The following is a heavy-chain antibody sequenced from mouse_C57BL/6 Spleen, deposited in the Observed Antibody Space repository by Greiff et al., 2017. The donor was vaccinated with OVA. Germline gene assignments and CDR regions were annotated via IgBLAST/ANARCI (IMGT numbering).Heavy chain of an antibody. J-gene: IGHJ4*01. CDR3: ARPIYYDYDRDAMDY. D-gene: IGHD2-4*01. Sequence: EVQLVESGGGLVKPGGSLKLSCAASGFTFSDYGMHWVRQAPEKGLEWVAYISSGSSTIYYADTVKGRFTISRDNAKNTLFLQMTSLRSEDTAMYYCARPIYYDYDRDAMDYWGQGTSVTVSS. V-gene: IGHV5-17*01. CDR2: ISSGSSTI. CDR1: GFTFSDYG.